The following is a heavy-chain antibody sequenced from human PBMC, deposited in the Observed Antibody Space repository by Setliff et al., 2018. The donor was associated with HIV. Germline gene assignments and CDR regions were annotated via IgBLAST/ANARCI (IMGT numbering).Heavy chain of an antibody. J-gene: IGHJ6*03. CDR3: ARAPSDYYYYYMDV. Sequence: SETLSLTCNVSGVSISSHHWSWIRQPPGKGLEWIGYIYYTGTTKYNPSLESRVTISIDMSKNQLSLQLSSVTAADTAVYYCARAPSDYYYYYMDVWGKGTTVTVSS. V-gene: IGHV4-59*11. CDR1: GVSISSHH. CDR2: IYYTGTT.